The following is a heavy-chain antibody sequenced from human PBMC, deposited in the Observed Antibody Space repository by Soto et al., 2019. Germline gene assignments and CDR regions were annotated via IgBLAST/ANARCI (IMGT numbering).Heavy chain of an antibody. Sequence: QVQLVESGGGLVKPGGSLRLSCAASGFSFSDYYMTWIRQAPGKGLEWVSYISSRSGTIYYADSVKGRFTLSRDNAKNXXNRQITSLRGEDTAVYYCARGVDTAVVGSPRSFDYWGQGTLVTVCS. V-gene: IGHV3-11*01. CDR3: ARGVDTAVVGSPRSFDY. D-gene: IGHD5-18*01. J-gene: IGHJ4*03. CDR2: ISSRSGTI. CDR1: GFSFSDYY.